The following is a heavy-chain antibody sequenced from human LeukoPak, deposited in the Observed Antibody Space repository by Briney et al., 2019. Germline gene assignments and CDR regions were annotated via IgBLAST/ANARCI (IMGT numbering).Heavy chain of an antibody. CDR1: GFPFSNYA. D-gene: IGHD1-14*01. V-gene: IGHV3-23*01. Sequence: GGSLRLSCAVSGFPFSNYAMSWVRQASGKGLEWVAAISGSGGETYYVDSVKGRFTISRDNSKNTLYLEMNSLRAEDTAVYYCAKSNREFDPWGQGTLVTVSS. CDR3: AKSNREFDP. CDR2: ISGSGGET. J-gene: IGHJ5*02.